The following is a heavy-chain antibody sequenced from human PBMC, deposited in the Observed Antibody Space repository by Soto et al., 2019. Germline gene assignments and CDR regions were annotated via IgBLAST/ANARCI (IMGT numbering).Heavy chain of an antibody. CDR3: AKLDYAYGGNGNPNFDY. CDR2: IYPGDSDT. CDR1: GYSFTNYW. Sequence: GESLKISCKGSGYSFTNYWIGWVRQMPGKGLEWMGSIYPGDSDTKYSPSFQGLVTISADKSISTAYLQWSSLKASDTAIYYCAKLDYAYGGNGNPNFDYWGQGTLVTVSS. V-gene: IGHV5-51*01. J-gene: IGHJ4*02. D-gene: IGHD4-17*01.